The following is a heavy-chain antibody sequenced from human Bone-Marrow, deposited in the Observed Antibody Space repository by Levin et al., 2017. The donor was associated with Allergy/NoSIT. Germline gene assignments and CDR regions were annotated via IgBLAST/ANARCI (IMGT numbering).Heavy chain of an antibody. CDR2: VYHSGTT. V-gene: IGHV4-4*02. D-gene: IGHD1-26*01. J-gene: IGHJ4*02. Sequence: GSLRLSCTVSGGSVSSVNWLTWVRQPPGKGLEWIGEVYHSGTTSYNPSLKSRVIVSVDKSKNQFSLNLRSVTAADTAVYYCATYSDKGFDSWGPGMLVAVSS. CDR3: ATYSDKGFDS. CDR1: GGSVSSVNW.